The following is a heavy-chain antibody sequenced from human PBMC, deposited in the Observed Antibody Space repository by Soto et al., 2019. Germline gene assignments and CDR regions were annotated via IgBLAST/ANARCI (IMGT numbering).Heavy chain of an antibody. CDR2: SRNRVNNFST. CDR3: SSVDPSAKSPDY. CDR1: EFSFSDQY. Sequence: PGGSLRLSCTVSAVSEFSFSDQYMDWVRQAPGKGLEWVGRSRNRVNNFSTAYAASVQGRFTISRDESKDTVYLQMHSLKTDDTAVYYCSSVDPSAKSPDYWGQGTLVTVYS. J-gene: IGHJ4*02. V-gene: IGHV3-72*01. D-gene: IGHD2-15*01.